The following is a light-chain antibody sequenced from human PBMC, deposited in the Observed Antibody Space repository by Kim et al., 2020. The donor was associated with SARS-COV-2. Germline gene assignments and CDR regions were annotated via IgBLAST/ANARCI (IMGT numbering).Light chain of an antibody. CDR2: GAS. V-gene: IGKV3-20*01. J-gene: IGKJ2*04. CDR3: QQYGGSPWGCS. CDR1: QSVSRSY. Sequence: PGERATLSCRASQSVSRSYVAWYQQKVGQASRLLIYGASNRATGIPDRFSGSGSGTDFTLTISRLEPEDCAVYYCQQYGGSPWGCSFGQGTKLEI.